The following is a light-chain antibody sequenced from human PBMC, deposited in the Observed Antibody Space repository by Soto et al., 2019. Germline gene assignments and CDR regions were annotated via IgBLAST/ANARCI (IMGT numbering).Light chain of an antibody. Sequence: EIALTQSPATRSLSPGERATLSCRASQSVSSYLAWYQQKPGQAPRLLIYDASNRATGIPARFSGSGSGTDFTLTISSLEPEDFAVYYCQQRSNWPRTFGQGTKVDIK. J-gene: IGKJ1*01. V-gene: IGKV3-11*01. CDR2: DAS. CDR3: QQRSNWPRT. CDR1: QSVSSY.